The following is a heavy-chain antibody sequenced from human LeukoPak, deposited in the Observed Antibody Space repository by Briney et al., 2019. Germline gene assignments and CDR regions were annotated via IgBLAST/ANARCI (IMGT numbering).Heavy chain of an antibody. CDR3: ARDAVGGPLNY. CDR1: GFTFSSYW. V-gene: IGHV3-7*01. J-gene: IGHJ4*02. CDR2: IKEDGSQK. D-gene: IGHD3-16*01. Sequence: PGGSLRLSCEASGFTFSSYWMSWVRQAPGKGLEWVANIKEDGSQKNYVDSVKGRFTISRDNAKNAVYLQMNSLRGDDTAVYFCARDAVGGPLNYWGQGTLVIVSS.